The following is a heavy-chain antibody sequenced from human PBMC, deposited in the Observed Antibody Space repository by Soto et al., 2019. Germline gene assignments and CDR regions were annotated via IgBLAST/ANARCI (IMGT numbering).Heavy chain of an antibody. Sequence: SETLSLTCSVSGGSISGHYWSWIRLPAGRRLQGVGRIYSSGTTNYNPSLKSRVRMSVDTDRNRFSLRLDSVTAADTAVYYCARNFDIAATGTAFDSWGRGVLVTVSS. CDR1: GGSISGHY. J-gene: IGHJ4*02. CDR3: ARNFDIAATGTAFDS. CDR2: IYSSGTT. D-gene: IGHD6-13*01. V-gene: IGHV4-4*07.